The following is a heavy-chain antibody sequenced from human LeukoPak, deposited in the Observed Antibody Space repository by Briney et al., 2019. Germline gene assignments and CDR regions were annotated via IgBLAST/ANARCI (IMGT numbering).Heavy chain of an antibody. CDR3: AKDAGDCIDY. CDR2: ISYDGSNK. V-gene: IGHV3-30*18. D-gene: IGHD2-21*02. Sequence: GGSLRLSCAASGFTFSSYAMSWVRQAPGKGLEWVAVISYDGSNKYYADSVKGRFTISRDNSKNTLYLQMNSLRAEDTAVYYCAKDAGDCIDYWGQGTLVTVSS. CDR1: GFTFSSYA. J-gene: IGHJ4*02.